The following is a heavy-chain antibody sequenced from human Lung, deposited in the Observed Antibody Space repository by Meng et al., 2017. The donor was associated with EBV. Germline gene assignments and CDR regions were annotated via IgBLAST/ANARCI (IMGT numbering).Heavy chain of an antibody. Sequence: QVQVQQWGAGLLKPSETLSLTCAFYSDSFSEYYWSWIRQLPGKGLEWIGEINHSGSTNYNPSLKSRVTMSLDTSKRQFSLRLNSVTAADTGVYYCARGSPTVATDSWGQGTLVTVSS. V-gene: IGHV4-34*01. CDR1: SDSFSEYY. D-gene: IGHD4-23*01. CDR2: INHSGST. J-gene: IGHJ4*02. CDR3: ARGSPTVATDS.